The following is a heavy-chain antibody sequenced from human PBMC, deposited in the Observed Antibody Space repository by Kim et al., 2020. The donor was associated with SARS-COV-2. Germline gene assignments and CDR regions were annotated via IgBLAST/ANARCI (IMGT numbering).Heavy chain of an antibody. CDR1: GGTFSSYA. CDR2: IIPIFGTA. Sequence: SVKVSCKASGGTFSSYAISWVRQAPGQGLEWMGGIIPIFGTANYAQKFQGRVTITADESTSTAYMELSSLRSEDTAVYYCASYDIVVVPAAIDYYYYYGMDVWGQGTTVTVSS. D-gene: IGHD2-2*01. CDR3: ASYDIVVVPAAIDYYYYYGMDV. V-gene: IGHV1-69*13. J-gene: IGHJ6*02.